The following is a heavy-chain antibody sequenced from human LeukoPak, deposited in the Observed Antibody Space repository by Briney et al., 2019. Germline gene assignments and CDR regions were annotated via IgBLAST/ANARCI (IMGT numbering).Heavy chain of an antibody. D-gene: IGHD3-10*01. J-gene: IGHJ3*02. CDR2: IYPGDSDT. V-gene: IGHV5-51*01. CDR1: GYSFTSYW. Sequence: GESLKISCKGSGYSFTSYWIGWVRQMPGKGLEWMGIIYPGDSDTRYSPSFQGQVTISADESISTAYLQWSSLKASDTAMYYCARSIIWFGELWGAFDIWGQGTMVTVSS. CDR3: ARSIIWFGELWGAFDI.